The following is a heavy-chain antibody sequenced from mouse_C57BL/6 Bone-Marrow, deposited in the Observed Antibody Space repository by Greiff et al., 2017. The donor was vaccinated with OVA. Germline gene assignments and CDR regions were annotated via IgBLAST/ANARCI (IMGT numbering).Heavy chain of an antibody. CDR3: ARRGSPYHAMDY. CDR1: GYTFTSYW. Sequence: VQLQQPGAELVMPGASVKLSCKASGYTFTSYWMHWVKQRPGQGLEWIGEIDPSDSYTNYNQKFKGKSTLTVDKSSSTAYMQLSSLTSEDSAVYYCARRGSPYHAMDYWGQGTSVTVSS. V-gene: IGHV1-69*01. CDR2: IDPSDSYT. J-gene: IGHJ4*01.